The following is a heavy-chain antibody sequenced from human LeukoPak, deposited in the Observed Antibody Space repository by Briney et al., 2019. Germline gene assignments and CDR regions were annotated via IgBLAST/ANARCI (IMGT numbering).Heavy chain of an antibody. CDR1: GFTFSSYS. D-gene: IGHD5-12*01. Sequence: GGSLRLSCAASGFTFSSYSMNWVRQAPGKGLEWVSSISSSSSYIYYADSVKGRFTISRDNAKNSLYLQMNSLRAEDTAVYYCARDPPGYSGYQPMDVWGKGTTVTVS. V-gene: IGHV3-21*01. CDR2: ISSSSSYI. J-gene: IGHJ6*03. CDR3: ARDPPGYSGYQPMDV.